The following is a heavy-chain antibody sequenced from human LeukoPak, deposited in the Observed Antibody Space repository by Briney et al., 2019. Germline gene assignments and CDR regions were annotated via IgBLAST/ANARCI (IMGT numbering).Heavy chain of an antibody. J-gene: IGHJ4*02. D-gene: IGHD2-15*01. CDR3: ARAGRGGGMY. V-gene: IGHV4-34*01. Sequence: KTSETLSLTCAFYGGSFSGYYWSWIRQPPGEGLEWIGEINRSGGTDYNPSLKSRVTISVDTSKSQFSLRLSSVTAADTAVYYCARAGRGGGMYWGQGTLVTVSS. CDR2: INRSGGT. CDR1: GGSFSGYY.